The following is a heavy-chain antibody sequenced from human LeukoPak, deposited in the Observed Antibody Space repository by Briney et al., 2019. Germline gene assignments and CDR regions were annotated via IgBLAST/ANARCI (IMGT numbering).Heavy chain of an antibody. D-gene: IGHD5-18*01. J-gene: IGHJ4*02. Sequence: GGSLRLSCVASGFTFRDFWMSWVRQTPGQGLEWVASIKQDGSEKYYADSVKGRFTVSRDNDKNSLFLQMNSLRAEDTSVYFCVRDGCTASTCATLGGFNHWAQGTLVTDSS. CDR1: GFTFRDFW. CDR3: VRDGCTASTCATLGGFNH. V-gene: IGHV3-7*01. CDR2: IKQDGSEK.